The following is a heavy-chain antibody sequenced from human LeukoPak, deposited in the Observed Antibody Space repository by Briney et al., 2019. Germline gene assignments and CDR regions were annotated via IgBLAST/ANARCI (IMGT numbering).Heavy chain of an antibody. CDR1: GYTFTSYY. V-gene: IGHV1-46*01. J-gene: IGHJ4*02. D-gene: IGHD3-16*01. Sequence: ASVKVSCKASGYTFTSYYMHWVRQAPGQGLEWMGIINPSGGSTRYAQKFQGRVTMTRDKSISTAYMELSRLRSDGTAVYYCAREGLGNSQYDYWGQGTLVTVSS. CDR2: INPSGGST. CDR3: AREGLGNSQYDY.